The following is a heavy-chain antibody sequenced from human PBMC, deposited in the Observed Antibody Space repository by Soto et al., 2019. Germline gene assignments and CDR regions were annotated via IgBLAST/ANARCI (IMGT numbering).Heavy chain of an antibody. CDR2: ISGSGGST. D-gene: IGHD1-26*01. CDR3: AKVRGYSGSYFSYFDY. V-gene: IGHV3-23*01. Sequence: GGSLRLFCAASGFTFSSYAMSWVRQAPGKGLEWVSAISGSGGSTYYADSVKGRFTISRDNSKNTLYLQMNSLRAEDTDVYYCAKVRGYSGSYFSYFDYWGQGTLVTVSS. J-gene: IGHJ4*02. CDR1: GFTFSSYA.